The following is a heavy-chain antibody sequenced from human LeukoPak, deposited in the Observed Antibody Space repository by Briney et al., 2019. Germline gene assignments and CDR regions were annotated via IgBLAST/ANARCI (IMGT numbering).Heavy chain of an antibody. V-gene: IGHV3-48*01. CDR2: ISSSSI. J-gene: IGHJ3*02. CDR3: ARSDAFDI. CDR1: GFTFSSYS. Sequence: GGSLRLSCAASGFTFSSYSMNWVRQAPGKGLEWVSHISSSSIYYADSVKGRFTISRDNAKNSQYLQMNSLRAEDTAVYYCARSDAFDIWGQGTMVTVSS.